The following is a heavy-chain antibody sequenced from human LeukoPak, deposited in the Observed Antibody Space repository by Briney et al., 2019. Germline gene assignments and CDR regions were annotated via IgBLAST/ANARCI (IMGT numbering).Heavy chain of an antibody. CDR1: GFTFSSYA. CDR3: ARAGDQYSSSVDY. D-gene: IGHD6-6*01. Sequence: PGGSLRLSCAASGFTFSSYAMHWVRQAPGKGLEWVAVISYDGSNKYYADSVKGRFTISRDNSKNTLYLQMNSLRAEDTAVYYCARAGDQYSSSVDYWGQGTLVTVSS. V-gene: IGHV3-30-3*01. J-gene: IGHJ4*02. CDR2: ISYDGSNK.